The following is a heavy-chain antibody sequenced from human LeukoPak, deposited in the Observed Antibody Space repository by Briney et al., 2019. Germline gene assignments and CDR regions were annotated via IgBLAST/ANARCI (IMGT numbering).Heavy chain of an antibody. V-gene: IGHV1-2*04. D-gene: IGHD5-24*01. Sequence: ASVKVSCKASGYTFTGYYMHWVRQAPGQGLEWMGWINPNSGGTNYAQKFQGWVTMTRDTSISTAYMELSTLRSDDTAVYYCARGDGDNSGASDYWGQGTLVTVSS. J-gene: IGHJ4*02. CDR3: ARGDGDNSGASDY. CDR1: GYTFTGYY. CDR2: INPNSGGT.